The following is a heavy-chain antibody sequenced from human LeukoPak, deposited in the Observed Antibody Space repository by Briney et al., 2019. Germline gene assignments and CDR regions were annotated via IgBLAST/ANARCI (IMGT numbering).Heavy chain of an antibody. CDR1: GFTLSSNY. CDR2: IYSGGST. CDR3: ARDYDSSGYGDSY. Sequence: GGSLRLSCAASGFTLSSNYISWVRQAPGKGLEWVSGIYSGGSTYYADSVTGRFTISRDNSKTTLYLQMNSLRAEDTAVYYCARDYDSSGYGDSYWGQGTLVTVSS. V-gene: IGHV3-66*01. D-gene: IGHD3-22*01. J-gene: IGHJ4*02.